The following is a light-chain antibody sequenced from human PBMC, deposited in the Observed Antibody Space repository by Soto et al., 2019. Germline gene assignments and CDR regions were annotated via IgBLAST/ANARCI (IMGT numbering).Light chain of an antibody. J-gene: IGKJ2*01. CDR1: QSLTSNY. CDR3: QQYESSPPSYT. CDR2: GAS. V-gene: IGKV3-20*01. Sequence: EIVLTQSPGTLSSSPGERATLSCRASQSLTSNYLAWYQQKPGQAPRLLIYGASSRATGIPDRFSGSGSGTDFTLTISRLEPEDFALYYCQQYESSPPSYTFGQGTKLEIK.